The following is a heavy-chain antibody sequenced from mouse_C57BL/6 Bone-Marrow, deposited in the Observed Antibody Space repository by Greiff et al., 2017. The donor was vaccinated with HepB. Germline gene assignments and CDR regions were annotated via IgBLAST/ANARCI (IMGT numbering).Heavy chain of an antibody. CDR1: GFTFSSYG. J-gene: IGHJ4*01. CDR2: ISSGGSYT. D-gene: IGHD1-1*01. CDR3: ARRSSTTVVALYYAMDY. Sequence: EVKLVESGGDLVKPGGSLKLSCAASGFTFSSYGMSWVRQTPDKRLEWVATISSGGSYTYYPDSVKGRFTISRDNAKNTLYLQMSSLKSEDTAMYYCARRSSTTVVALYYAMDYWGQGTSVTVSS. V-gene: IGHV5-6*02.